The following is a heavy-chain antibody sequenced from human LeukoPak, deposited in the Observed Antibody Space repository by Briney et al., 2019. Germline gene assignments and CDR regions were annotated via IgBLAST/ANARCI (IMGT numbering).Heavy chain of an antibody. CDR1: GFTFSDYG. D-gene: IGHD3-9*01. CDR2: ISGSGGST. Sequence: GGSLRLSCAASGFTFSDYGMTWVRQAPGKGLEWVSGISGSGGSTYYADSVKGRFTISRDNSKNALYLQMNSLRAEDTAVYYCAKSYDYDILTGYSNWFDSWGQGTLVIVSS. V-gene: IGHV3-23*01. J-gene: IGHJ5*01. CDR3: AKSYDYDILTGYSNWFDS.